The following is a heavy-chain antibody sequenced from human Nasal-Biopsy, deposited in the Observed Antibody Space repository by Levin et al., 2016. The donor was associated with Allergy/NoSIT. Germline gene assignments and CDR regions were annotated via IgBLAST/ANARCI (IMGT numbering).Heavy chain of an antibody. CDR3: ATLNDYGDYPDY. J-gene: IGHJ4*02. V-gene: IGHV4-4*02. Sequence: SETLSLTCAVSGVSITSSNWWSWVRQPPEKGLEWIGEVYHSGSINYNSSLKSRVTISVDTSKNQFSLKLSSVTAADTAVYYCATLNDYGDYPDYWGQGTLVTVSS. D-gene: IGHD4-17*01. CDR2: VYHSGSI. CDR1: GVSITSSNW.